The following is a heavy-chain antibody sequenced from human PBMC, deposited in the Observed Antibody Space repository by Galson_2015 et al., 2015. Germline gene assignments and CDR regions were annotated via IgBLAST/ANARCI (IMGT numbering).Heavy chain of an antibody. CDR3: ARVANGYNNGWFDL. V-gene: IGHV3-48*01. D-gene: IGHD6-19*01. CDR1: GFTFSSYT. J-gene: IGHJ2*01. CDR2: ITSSGTL. Sequence: SLRLSCAASGFTFSSYTINWVRHAPGKGLEWVSYITSSGTLYYADSVKGRFTISRDNAKNSLYLQMNSLRADDAAVYYCARVANGYNNGWFDLWGRGTLVTVSS.